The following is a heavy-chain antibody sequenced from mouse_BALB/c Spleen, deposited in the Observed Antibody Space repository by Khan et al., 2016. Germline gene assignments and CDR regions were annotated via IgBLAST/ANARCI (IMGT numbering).Heavy chain of an antibody. V-gene: IGHV2-6-7*01. J-gene: IGHJ4*01. D-gene: IGHD2-2*01. Sequence: QVQLKESGPGLVAPSQSLSITCTVSGFSIIAYGVNWVRQPPGKGLEWLGMIWGDGSTDYNSALKSRLNITKDNSKSQVFLKMNSLQTDDTAKYFCARDGFDYYALYYWGQGTSVTVSS. CDR2: IWGDGST. CDR1: GFSIIAYG. CDR3: ARDGFDYYALYY.